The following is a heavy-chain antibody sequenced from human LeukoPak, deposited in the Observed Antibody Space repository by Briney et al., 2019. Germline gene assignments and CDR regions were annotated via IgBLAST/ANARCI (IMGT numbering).Heavy chain of an antibody. D-gene: IGHD6-13*01. V-gene: IGHV3-33*01. CDR3: ARDKKTGIASPVGY. CDR2: IWYDGSNK. J-gene: IGHJ4*02. Sequence: PGRSLRLSCAASGFTFSNYGMHWVRQAPGKGLEWVAIIWYDGSNKYYADSVKGRFTVSRDNSKNTLYLHMNSLRAEDTAVYYCARDKKTGIASPVGYWGQGTLVTVSS. CDR1: GFTFSNYG.